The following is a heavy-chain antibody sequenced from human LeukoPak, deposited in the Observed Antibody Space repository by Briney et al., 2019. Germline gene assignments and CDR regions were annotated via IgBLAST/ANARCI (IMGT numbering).Heavy chain of an antibody. CDR3: ARGGSARNYYGSGSYHNPLDY. CDR1: GFTVSSNY. Sequence: GGSLRLSCAASGFTVSSNYMSWVRQAPGKGLGWVSVIYSGGSTYYADSVKGRFTISRDNSKNTLYLQMNSLRAEDTAVYYCARGGSARNYYGSGSYHNPLDYWGQGTLVTVSS. CDR2: IYSGGST. J-gene: IGHJ4*02. V-gene: IGHV3-66*01. D-gene: IGHD3-10*01.